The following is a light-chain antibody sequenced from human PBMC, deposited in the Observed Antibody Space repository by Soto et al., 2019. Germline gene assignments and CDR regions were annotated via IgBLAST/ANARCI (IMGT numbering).Light chain of an antibody. Sequence: QPVLTQSPSASASLGASVTFTCTLSSGLSTYAIAWHQHQPEKGPRFLMRVDSDGSHIKGDEIPDRFSGSSSGAERYLTISRVQSEDEADYYCQTWNIDTLVFGGGTKLTVL. J-gene: IGLJ2*01. CDR1: SGLSTYA. CDR3: QTWNIDTLV. CDR2: VDSDGSH. V-gene: IGLV4-69*01.